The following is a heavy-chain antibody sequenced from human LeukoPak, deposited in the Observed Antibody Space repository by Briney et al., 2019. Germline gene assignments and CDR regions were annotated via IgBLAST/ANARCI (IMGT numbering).Heavy chain of an antibody. CDR2: IYTSGST. J-gene: IGHJ4*02. CDR3: AGHRRIADFHY. D-gene: IGHD6-13*01. CDR1: GGSISSLY. V-gene: IGHV4-4*09. Sequence: SETLSLTCTVSGGSISSLYWSWIRQPPGKGLEWIGYIYTSGSTNYNPSLKSRVTISVDTSKNQFSLKLSSVTAADTAVYYCAGHRRIADFHYWGQGALVIVSS.